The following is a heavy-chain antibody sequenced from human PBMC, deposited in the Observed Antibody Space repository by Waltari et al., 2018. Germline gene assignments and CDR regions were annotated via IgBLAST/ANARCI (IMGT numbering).Heavy chain of an antibody. Sequence: QVQLQQLGAGLLKPSETLSLTCAVYGGSFSGYYWSRLRQPPGKGLEWIGEINHSGSTNYNPSLKSRVTISVDTSKNQFSLKLSSVTAADTAVYYCARGFYDSSGYYFDYWGQGTLVTVSS. CDR3: ARGFYDSSGYYFDY. CDR1: GGSFSGYY. J-gene: IGHJ4*02. CDR2: INHSGST. D-gene: IGHD3-22*01. V-gene: IGHV4-34*01.